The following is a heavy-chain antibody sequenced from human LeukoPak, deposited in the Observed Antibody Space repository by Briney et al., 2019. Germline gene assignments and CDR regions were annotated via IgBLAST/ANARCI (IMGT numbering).Heavy chain of an antibody. CDR1: GYTFTGYY. CDR2: INPNSGST. CDR3: ARANLVVPAAQEPDNWYDP. J-gene: IGHJ5*02. Sequence: GASVKVSCKASGYTFTGYYMHWVRQAPGQGLEWMGWINPNSGSTNYAQKFQGRVTMTRDTSISTAYMELSRLRSDDTAVYYCARANLVVPAAQEPDNWYDPWGQRTLVTVSS. V-gene: IGHV1-2*02. D-gene: IGHD2-2*01.